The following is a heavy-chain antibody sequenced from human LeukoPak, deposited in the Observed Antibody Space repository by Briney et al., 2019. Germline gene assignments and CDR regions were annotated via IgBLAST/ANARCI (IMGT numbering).Heavy chain of an antibody. CDR3: ASAKADIVVVPAAIDAFDI. Sequence: SETLSLTCAVSVGSLSSGGYSWSWIRQPPGKGLEWVGYIYHSGSTYYNPSLKSRVTISVDRSKNQFSLKLSSVTAADTAVYYCASAKADIVVVPAAIDAFDIWGQGTMVTVSS. J-gene: IGHJ3*02. V-gene: IGHV4-30-2*01. D-gene: IGHD2-2*01. CDR2: IYHSGST. CDR1: VGSLSSGGYS.